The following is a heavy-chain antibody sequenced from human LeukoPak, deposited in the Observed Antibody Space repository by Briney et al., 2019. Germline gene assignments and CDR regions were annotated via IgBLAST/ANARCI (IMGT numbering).Heavy chain of an antibody. CDR3: AKEWDY. CDR2: ISWNSGSI. Sequence: GGSLRLSCAASGFTFDDYAMHWVRQAPGKGLEWVSGISWNSGSIGYADSVKGRFTISRDNAKNSLYLQMNSLRAEDTAVYYCAKEWDYWGQGTLVTVSS. CDR1: GFTFDDYA. V-gene: IGHV3-9*01. J-gene: IGHJ4*02.